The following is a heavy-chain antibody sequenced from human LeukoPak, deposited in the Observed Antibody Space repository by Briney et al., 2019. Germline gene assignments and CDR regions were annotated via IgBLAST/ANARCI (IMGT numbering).Heavy chain of an antibody. CDR1: GFTFSSYA. J-gene: IGHJ4*02. V-gene: IGHV3-23*01. D-gene: IGHD3-22*01. CDR3: AKSSYYDSSGFYREYYFDY. Sequence: GRSLRLSCAASGFTFSSYAMHWVRQAPGRGLEWVSSISGTGGSTHYADSVKGRFTISRDNSKNTLYLQMNSLRAGDTAVYYCAKSSYYDSSGFYREYYFDYWGQGTLVPVSS. CDR2: ISGTGGST.